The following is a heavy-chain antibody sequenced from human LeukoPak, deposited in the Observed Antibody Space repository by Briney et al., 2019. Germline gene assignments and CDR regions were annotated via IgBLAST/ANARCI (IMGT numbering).Heavy chain of an antibody. Sequence: PSETLSLTCAVSGYSISSGYYWGWIRQPPGKGLEWIGSIYHSGSTYYNPSLKSRVTISVDTSKNQFSLKLSSVTAADTAVYYCARQAGRRRGVLVVVPAASLDYWGQGTLVTVSS. J-gene: IGHJ4*02. CDR2: IYHSGST. D-gene: IGHD2-2*01. CDR1: GYSISSGYY. CDR3: ARQAGRRRGVLVVVPAASLDY. V-gene: IGHV4-38-2*01.